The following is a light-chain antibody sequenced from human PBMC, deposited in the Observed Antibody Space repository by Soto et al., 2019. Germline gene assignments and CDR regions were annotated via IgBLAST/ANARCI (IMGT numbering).Light chain of an antibody. CDR2: GAS. J-gene: IGKJ1*01. CDR1: QSVSSNY. V-gene: IGKV3-20*01. Sequence: EIVLTQSPGTLYLSPGERATLSCRASQSVSSNYIVWYQQKPGQAPRLLIYGASSRATGIPDRFSGSGSGTDFTLTISRLEPEDFAVYYCQQFDRSPRTFGQGTKVEIK. CDR3: QQFDRSPRT.